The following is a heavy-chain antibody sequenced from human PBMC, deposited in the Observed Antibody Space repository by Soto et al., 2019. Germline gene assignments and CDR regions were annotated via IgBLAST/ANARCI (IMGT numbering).Heavy chain of an antibody. CDR3: ARDVGYGDYVFVY. J-gene: IGHJ4*02. D-gene: IGHD4-17*01. Sequence: ASVKVSCKDSGYTFTSYAMHWVRQAPGQRLEWMGWINAGNGNTKYSQKFQGRVTITRDASASTAYMELSSLRSEDTAVYYCARDVGYGDYVFVYWGQGTLVTVSS. CDR1: GYTFTSYA. V-gene: IGHV1-3*01. CDR2: INAGNGNT.